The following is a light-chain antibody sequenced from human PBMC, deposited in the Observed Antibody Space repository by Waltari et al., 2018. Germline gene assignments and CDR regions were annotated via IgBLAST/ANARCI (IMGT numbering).Light chain of an antibody. Sequence: EIVLTQSPVTLSLSPGERATLSCRASQSVSRTLAWYQQKPGQAPRLLIYDASSRATGIPDRCSGSGSGTDFSLTISRLEPEDFAVYYCQKYGTRPATFGQGTKVEVK. CDR2: DAS. CDR1: QSVSRT. J-gene: IGKJ1*01. V-gene: IGKV3-20*01. CDR3: QKYGTRPAT.